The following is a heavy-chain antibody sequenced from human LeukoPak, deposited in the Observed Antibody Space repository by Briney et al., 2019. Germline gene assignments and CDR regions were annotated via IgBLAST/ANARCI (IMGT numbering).Heavy chain of an antibody. CDR2: INPNSGGT. CDR1: GYTFTGYY. D-gene: IGHD2-21*01. V-gene: IGHV1-2*02. J-gene: IGHJ4*02. Sequence: ASVKVSCKASGYTFTGYYMHWVRQAPGQGLEWMGWINPNSGGTNYAQKFQGRVTMTRDTSISTAYMELRSLRSDDTAVYYCARVGCGDTEGGYFDYWGQGTLVTVSS. CDR3: ARVGCGDTEGGYFDY.